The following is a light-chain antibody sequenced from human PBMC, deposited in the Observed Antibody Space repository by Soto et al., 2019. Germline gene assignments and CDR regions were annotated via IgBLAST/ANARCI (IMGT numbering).Light chain of an antibody. V-gene: IGKV3-20*01. CDR2: GAS. J-gene: IGKJ1*01. CDR1: QSVSSSY. CDR3: HQYGSSPWT. Sequence: VVLTQSPGILSLSPVERATLSCRTSQSVSSSYLAWYQQKPGQAPRLLIHGASSRATAIPDRFSGSGSETDFTLTISRLEPEDSAVYYCHQYGSSPWTFGQGTKVEIK.